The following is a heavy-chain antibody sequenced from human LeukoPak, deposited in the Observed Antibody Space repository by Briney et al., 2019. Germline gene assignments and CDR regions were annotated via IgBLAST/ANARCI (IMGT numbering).Heavy chain of an antibody. CDR1: GYTLTELS. CDR3: ATGPRGVERVAFDI. Sequence: APVKVSCKVSGYTLTELSMHWVRQAPGKGLEWMGGFDPEDGETIYAQKFQGRVTMTEDTSTDTAYMELSSLRSEDTAVYYCATGPRGVERVAFDIWGQGTMVTVSS. D-gene: IGHD1-1*01. V-gene: IGHV1-24*01. J-gene: IGHJ3*02. CDR2: FDPEDGET.